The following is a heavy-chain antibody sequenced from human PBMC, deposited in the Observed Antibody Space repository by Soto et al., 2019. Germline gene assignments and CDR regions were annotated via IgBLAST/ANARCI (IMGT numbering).Heavy chain of an antibody. J-gene: IGHJ6*02. Sequence: QVQLVQSGAVVKKPGSSVKVSCKASGGTFSSYAISWVRQAPGQGLEWVGGIIPILGSANYAEKFQGGVTGTADASTSTAYMELSSLRSEDTAVYYCARHVPAAGYYYGMDVWGQGTTVTVSS. CDR3: ARHVPAAGYYYGMDV. CDR1: GGTFSSYA. V-gene: IGHV1-69*12. D-gene: IGHD2-2*01. CDR2: IIPILGSA.